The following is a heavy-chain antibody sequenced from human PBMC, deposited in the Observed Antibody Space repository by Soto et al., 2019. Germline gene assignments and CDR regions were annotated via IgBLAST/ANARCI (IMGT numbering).Heavy chain of an antibody. V-gene: IGHV4-61*08. CDR1: GGSISSGDYY. D-gene: IGHD5-12*01. Sequence: SETLSLTCTVSGGSISSGDYYWSWIRQPPGRGLEWIGFIYYAGSTKYNPSLNSRVTISVDTSKNQFSLTVTSVTAADTAVYYCARRIVATETFEYWGQGTLVTVSS. J-gene: IGHJ4*02. CDR3: ARRIVATETFEY. CDR2: IYYAGST.